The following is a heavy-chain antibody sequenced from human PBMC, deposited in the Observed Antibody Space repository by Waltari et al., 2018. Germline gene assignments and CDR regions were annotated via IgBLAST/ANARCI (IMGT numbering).Heavy chain of an antibody. Sequence: QVHLVQSGAEVKKPGASVKVSCKASGYTFTGYYIQWVRRAPGQGLGWMGRINPNSGDTNYAQKVQGRVTLARDTSINTAYMELSSLKSDDTAGYYCARDLGSDYGNRDYWGQGTLVTVPS. V-gene: IGHV1-2*06. CDR3: ARDLGSDYGNRDY. D-gene: IGHD4-17*01. CDR1: GYTFTGYY. J-gene: IGHJ4*02. CDR2: INPNSGDT.